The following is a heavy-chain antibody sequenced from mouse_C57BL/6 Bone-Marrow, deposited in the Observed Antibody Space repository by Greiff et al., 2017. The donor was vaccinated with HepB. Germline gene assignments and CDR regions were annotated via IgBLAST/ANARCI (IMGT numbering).Heavy chain of an antibody. V-gene: IGHV10-3*01. CDR3: VRDWGNWGDYAMDY. Sequence: VQLVESGGGLVQPKGSLKLSCAASGFTFNTYAMHWVRQAPGKGLEWVARIRSKSSNYATYYADSVKDRFTISRDDSQSMLYLQMNNLKTEDTAMYYCVRDWGNWGDYAMDYWGQGTSVTVSS. D-gene: IGHD4-1*01. J-gene: IGHJ4*01. CDR2: IRSKSSNYAT. CDR1: GFTFNTYA.